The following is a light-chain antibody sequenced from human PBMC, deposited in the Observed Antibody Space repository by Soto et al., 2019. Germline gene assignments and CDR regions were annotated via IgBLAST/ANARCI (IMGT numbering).Light chain of an antibody. J-gene: IGKJ1*01. CDR1: QSISSW. CDR2: DAS. Sequence: DIQMTQSPSALSASVGDRATITRRASQSISSWLAWYQQKPGKAPKLLIYDASTLQSGVPSRYSGSGSGTEFTLTISNLQPDDFATYSGQQYESYSPWTFGQGTKVDIK. V-gene: IGKV1-5*01. CDR3: QQYESYSPWT.